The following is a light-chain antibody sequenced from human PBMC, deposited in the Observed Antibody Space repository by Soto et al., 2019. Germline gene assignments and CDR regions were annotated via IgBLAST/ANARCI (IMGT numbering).Light chain of an antibody. CDR3: SSYAGNHILA. J-gene: IGLJ2*01. V-gene: IGLV2-8*01. CDR1: SSDIGGYNS. Sequence: QSALTQPPSASGSPGQSVTISCTGTSSDIGGYNSVSWYQHSPGKAPKLILYAGTNRPSGVPDRFSGSKSGNTASLTVSGLQADDEGDYYCSSYAGNHILAFGGGTKLTVL. CDR2: AGT.